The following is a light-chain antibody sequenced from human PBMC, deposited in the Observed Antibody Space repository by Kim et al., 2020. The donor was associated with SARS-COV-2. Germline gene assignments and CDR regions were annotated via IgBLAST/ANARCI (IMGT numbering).Light chain of an antibody. V-gene: IGKV1-5*03. Sequence: SASGGDRVTITCRASLGIRSWLAWYQQKPRRAPKLLIYMASSLESGVPSRFTGSGSGTEFTLTISSLQPDDLGTYSCQQYYTYPYTFGQGTKLEI. CDR2: MAS. CDR3: QQYYTYPYT. CDR1: LGIRSW. J-gene: IGKJ2*01.